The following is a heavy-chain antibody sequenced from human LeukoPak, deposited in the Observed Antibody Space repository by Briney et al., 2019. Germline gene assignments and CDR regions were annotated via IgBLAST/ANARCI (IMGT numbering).Heavy chain of an antibody. D-gene: IGHD3-10*01. J-gene: IGHJ4*02. Sequence: PGGSLRLSCAASGFTFDDYAMHWVRQAPGKGLEWASGISWNSGSIGYADSVKGRFTISRDNAKNSLYLQMNSLRAEDTALYYCAKDRRFGELLIAYFDYWGQGTLVTVSS. CDR1: GFTFDDYA. CDR3: AKDRRFGELLIAYFDY. CDR2: ISWNSGSI. V-gene: IGHV3-9*01.